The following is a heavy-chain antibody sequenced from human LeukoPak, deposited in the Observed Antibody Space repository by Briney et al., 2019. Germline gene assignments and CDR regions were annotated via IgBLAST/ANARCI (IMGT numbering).Heavy chain of an antibody. V-gene: IGHV1-2*02. D-gene: IGHD4-17*01. Sequence: ASVKVSCKASGYTITYYHIHWVRQAPGQGLEWMGWLNPNSGDTYYSQKFKGRVTITRDTSISTAYMDLTRLRSDDTAVYYCARYNGDLTGGFDYWGQGTLVTVSS. CDR3: ARYNGDLTGGFDY. CDR1: GYTITYYH. CDR2: LNPNSGDT. J-gene: IGHJ4*02.